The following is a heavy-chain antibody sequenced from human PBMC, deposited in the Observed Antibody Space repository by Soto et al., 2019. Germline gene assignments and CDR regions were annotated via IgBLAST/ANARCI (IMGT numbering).Heavy chain of an antibody. J-gene: IGHJ3*02. CDR1: GFSITNYH. Sequence: QVQLVQSGAEVKKPGASVRVSCKASGFSITNYHMHLVRQAPGQGLEWMGVITPLCGATKYAHKFQGRVTMTSDMSSSNVHMDVSILRSYDTAVYYCAREIVGAISRSDALDICGQGTMVTVSS. V-gene: IGHV1-46*01. CDR3: AREIVGAISRSDALDI. CDR2: ITPLCGAT. D-gene: IGHD1-26*01.